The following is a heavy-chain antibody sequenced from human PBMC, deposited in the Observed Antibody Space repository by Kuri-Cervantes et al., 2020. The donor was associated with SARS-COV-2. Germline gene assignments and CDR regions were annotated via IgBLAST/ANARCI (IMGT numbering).Heavy chain of an antibody. CDR2: IHRTGTT. CDR1: GGSISSSNW. D-gene: IGHD3-10*01. CDR3: AFNYGTGSYFY. J-gene: IGHJ4*02. Sequence: GSLRLSCAVSGGSISSSNWWSWVRQPPGKGLEWIGEIHRTGTTNYNPPLESRVTISVDRSKNQFSLTLRSVTAADTAVYYCAFNYGTGSYFYWCQGTLVTVSS. V-gene: IGHV4-4*02.